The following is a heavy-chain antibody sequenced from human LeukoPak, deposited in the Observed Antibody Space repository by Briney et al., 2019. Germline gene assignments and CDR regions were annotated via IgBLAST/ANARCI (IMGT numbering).Heavy chain of an antibody. CDR2: IYYGGST. CDR1: GGSISSYY. V-gene: IGHV4-59*01. CDR3: ARGAAMVYT. J-gene: IGHJ5*02. D-gene: IGHD5-18*01. Sequence: SETLALTCTVSGGSISSYYWSWLRQPPGKGLEWIGYIYYGGSTNYNPSLKSRVTISVDTSKNQFSLKLSSVTAADTAVYYCARGAAMVYTWGQGTLVTVSS.